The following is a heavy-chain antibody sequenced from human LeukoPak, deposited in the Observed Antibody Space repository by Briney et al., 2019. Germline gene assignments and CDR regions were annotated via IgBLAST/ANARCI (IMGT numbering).Heavy chain of an antibody. D-gene: IGHD5-18*01. V-gene: IGHV3-48*01. CDR1: GFTFSSYS. CDR2: ISSSSSTI. J-gene: IGHJ4*02. CDR3: ARDLHSYGY. Sequence: PGGSLRLSCAASGFTFSSYSMNWVRQAPGKGLEWVSYISSSSSTIYYTDSVKGRLTISRDNAKNSLYLQMNSLRAEDTAVYYCARDLHSYGYWGQGTLVTVSS.